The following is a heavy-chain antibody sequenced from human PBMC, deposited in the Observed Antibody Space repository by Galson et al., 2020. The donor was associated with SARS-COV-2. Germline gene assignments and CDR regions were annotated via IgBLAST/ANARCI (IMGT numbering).Heavy chain of an antibody. D-gene: IGHD3-9*01. J-gene: IGHJ6*02. Sequence: ASVKVSCKASGYTFTGYYMHWVPQAPGQGLEWMGWINPNSGGTNYAQKFQGRVTMTRDTSISTAYMELSRLRSDDTAVYYCARDRVEYYDILTGYKDRYYYGMDVWGQGTTVTVSS. CDR2: INPNSGGT. CDR1: GYTFTGYY. CDR3: ARDRVEYYDILTGYKDRYYYGMDV. V-gene: IGHV1-2*02.